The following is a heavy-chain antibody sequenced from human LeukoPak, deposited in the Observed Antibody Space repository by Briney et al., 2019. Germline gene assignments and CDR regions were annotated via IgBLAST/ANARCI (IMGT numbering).Heavy chain of an antibody. CDR2: IYNDGNT. D-gene: IGHD5-12*01. Sequence: PGGSLRLSCAASGFYVRNDYMNWVRQAPGKGLEWVSVIYNDGNTYYADSVKGRFTLSRENSKNTLYLQMNSLRVEDTAVYYCARLNGGYEGWYFDFWGRGTQVIVSS. CDR3: ARLNGGYEGWYFDF. CDR1: GFYVRNDY. J-gene: IGHJ2*01. V-gene: IGHV3-66*04.